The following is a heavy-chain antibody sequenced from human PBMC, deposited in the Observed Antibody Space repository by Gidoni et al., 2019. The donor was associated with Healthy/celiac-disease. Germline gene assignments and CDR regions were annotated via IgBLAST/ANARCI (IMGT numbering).Heavy chain of an antibody. Sequence: QVQLQESGPGLVKPSQTLSLTCTVSGGSISRGGYYWSWIRQHPGKGLEWIGYIYYSGSTYYNPSLKSRVTISVDTSKNQFSLKLSSVTAADTAVYYCARAKNTGDYGENYFDYWGQGTLVTVSS. CDR1: GGSISRGGYY. V-gene: IGHV4-31*03. CDR2: IYYSGST. CDR3: ARAKNTGDYGENYFDY. D-gene: IGHD4-17*01. J-gene: IGHJ4*02.